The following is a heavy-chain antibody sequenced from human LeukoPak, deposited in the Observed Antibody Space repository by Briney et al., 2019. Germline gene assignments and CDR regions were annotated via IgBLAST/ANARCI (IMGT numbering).Heavy chain of an antibody. Sequence: SQTLSLTCTVSGGSINRGSCYWSWIRQPAGKGLEWIGRIYTSGSTNYNPSLKSRVTISLDTSKNQFSLELRSVTAADTAVYYCARENGNYAFDIWGQGTMVSVSS. D-gene: IGHD1-7*01. CDR3: ARENGNYAFDI. CDR2: IYTSGST. J-gene: IGHJ3*02. V-gene: IGHV4-61*02. CDR1: GGSINRGSCY.